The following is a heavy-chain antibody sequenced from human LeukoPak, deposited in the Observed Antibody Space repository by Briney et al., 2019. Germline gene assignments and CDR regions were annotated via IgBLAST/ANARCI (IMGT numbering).Heavy chain of an antibody. CDR2: VYHSGST. J-gene: IGHJ5*02. CDR3: ASARWGS. D-gene: IGHD3-16*01. CDR1: GDSISTNHW. Sequence: PSETLSLTCAVSGDSISTNHWWSWVRQPPGKGLEWIGEVYHSGSTNYNPSLKSRVTISVDKSKNLFSLKLTSVTAADTAMYYCASARWGSWGQGTLVTVSS. V-gene: IGHV4-4*02.